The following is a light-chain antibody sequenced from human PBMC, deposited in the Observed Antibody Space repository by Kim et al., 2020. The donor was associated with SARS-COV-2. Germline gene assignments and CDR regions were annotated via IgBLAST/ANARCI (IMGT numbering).Light chain of an antibody. CDR2: ATS. Sequence: ALTGDRVTITCRALQDIRDYLARYHQKPGKAPKLLLYATSTLQSGVPSRFSGSGSGTEFTLTIRSLQSEDFGTYFCQQYYSNPQTFGQGTKMDIK. CDR1: QDIRDY. CDR3: QQYYSNPQT. V-gene: IGKV1-8*01. J-gene: IGKJ1*01.